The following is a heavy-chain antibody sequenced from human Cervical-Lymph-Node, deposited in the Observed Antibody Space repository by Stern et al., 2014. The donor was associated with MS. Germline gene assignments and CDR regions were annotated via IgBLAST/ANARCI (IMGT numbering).Heavy chain of an antibody. CDR3: ARKALSMDHYFDS. J-gene: IGHJ4*02. V-gene: IGHV4-59*07. CDR2: AFHTGTT. D-gene: IGHD2-2*03. Sequence: QMQLKESGPGLVKPSDTLSVTCTVSGASISTYYWSWIRQPPGRGLEWVGYAFHTGTTIYNPSLKSRVTISLDTSKNQFSLILRSVTAADTAVYYCARKALSMDHYFDSWGQGALVTVSS. CDR1: GASISTYY.